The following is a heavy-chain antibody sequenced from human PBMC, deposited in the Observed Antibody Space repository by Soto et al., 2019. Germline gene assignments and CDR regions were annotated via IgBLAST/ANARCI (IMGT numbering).Heavy chain of an antibody. Sequence: ESGPTLVNPTQTLTLTCTFSGFSLSTSGVGVGWIRQPPGKALEWLALIYWNDDKRYSPSLKSRLIITKDTSKNQVVLTMTNMDPVDTATYYCAHRRNRVAGAFDAFDIWGQGTTVTVSS. D-gene: IGHD6-19*01. J-gene: IGHJ3*02. CDR3: AHRRNRVAGAFDAFDI. V-gene: IGHV2-5*01. CDR2: IYWNDDK. CDR1: GFSLSTSGVG.